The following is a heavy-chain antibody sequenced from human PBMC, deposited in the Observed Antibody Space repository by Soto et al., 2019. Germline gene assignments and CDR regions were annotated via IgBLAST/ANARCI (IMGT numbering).Heavy chain of an antibody. CDR1: GGSISSYY. CDR3: ARRYDFWSGYKSGWFDP. V-gene: IGHV4-59*08. CDR2: IYYSGST. Sequence: NPSETLSLTCTVSGGSISSYYWSWIRQPPGKGLEWIGYIYYSGSTNYNPSLKSRVTISVDTSKNQFSLKLSSVTAADTAVYYCARRYDFWSGYKSGWFDPWGQGTLVTVSS. D-gene: IGHD3-3*01. J-gene: IGHJ5*02.